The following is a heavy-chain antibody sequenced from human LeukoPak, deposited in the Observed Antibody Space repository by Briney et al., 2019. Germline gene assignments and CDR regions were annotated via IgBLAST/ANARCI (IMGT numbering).Heavy chain of an antibody. D-gene: IGHD3-3*01. J-gene: IGHJ6*03. CDR2: ISAYNGNT. CDR1: GYTFTSYG. CDR3: ARARDDFWSYYYYYMDV. V-gene: IGHV1-18*03. Sequence: ASVKVSCKASGYTFTSYGISWVRQAPGQGLEWMGWISAYNGNTNYAQKLQGRVTMTTDTSTSTAYMELRSLRAEDMAVYYCARARDDFWSYYYYYMDVWGKGTTVTVS.